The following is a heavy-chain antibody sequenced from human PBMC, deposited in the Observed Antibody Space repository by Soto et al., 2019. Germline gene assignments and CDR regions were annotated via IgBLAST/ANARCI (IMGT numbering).Heavy chain of an antibody. V-gene: IGHV3-21*01. J-gene: IGHJ6*03. D-gene: IGHD2-2*02. CDR1: GFTFSSYS. CDR2: ISSSSSYI. Sequence: GESLKISCAASGFTFSSYSMNWVRQAPGKGLEWVSSISSSSSYIYYADSVKGRFTISRDNAKNSLYLQMNSLRAEDTAVYYCARDPFYCSSTSCYNYMDVWGKGTTVTVSS. CDR3: ARDPFYCSSTSCYNYMDV.